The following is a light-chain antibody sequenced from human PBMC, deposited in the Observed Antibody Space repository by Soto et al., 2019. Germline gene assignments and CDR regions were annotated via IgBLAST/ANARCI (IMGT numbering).Light chain of an antibody. CDR2: DAS. V-gene: IGKV3-11*01. Sequence: VLTQSPATLSLSPGERATLSCRASESVYSYLAWYQQKPGQAPRLLIYDASNRATGIPARFSGSGSGTDFTPTISSLEPEDFAVYYCQHRVNWPLTFGGGIKVDIK. CDR1: ESVYSY. J-gene: IGKJ4*01. CDR3: QHRVNWPLT.